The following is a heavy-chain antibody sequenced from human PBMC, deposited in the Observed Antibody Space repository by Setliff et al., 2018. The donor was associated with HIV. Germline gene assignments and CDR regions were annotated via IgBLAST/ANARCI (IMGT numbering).Heavy chain of an antibody. Sequence: PSETLSLTCTVSGGSITNNNYLWSWVRQHPEKGLEWIAYIHHSGNAYYTPSLQSRATISVDTSKNQFSLKLNSVTAADTAVYFCAREVDKRQDGDAFDIWGPGTMVTVSS. V-gene: IGHV4-31*03. CDR1: GGSITNNNYL. D-gene: IGHD2-15*01. CDR2: IHHSGNA. CDR3: AREVDKRQDGDAFDI. J-gene: IGHJ3*02.